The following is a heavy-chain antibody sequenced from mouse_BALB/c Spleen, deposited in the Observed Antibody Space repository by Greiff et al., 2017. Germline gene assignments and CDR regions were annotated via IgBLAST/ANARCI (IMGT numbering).Heavy chain of an antibody. CDR3: TRAGTMDY. CDR1: GFTFSSYT. Sequence: DVMLVESGGGLVKPGGSLKPSCAASGFTFSSYTMSWVRQTPEKRLEWVATISSGGSYTYYPDSVKGRFTISRDNAKNTLYLQMSSLKSEDTAMYYCTRAGTMDYWGQGTSVTVSS. J-gene: IGHJ4*01. CDR2: ISSGGSYT. V-gene: IGHV5-6-4*01.